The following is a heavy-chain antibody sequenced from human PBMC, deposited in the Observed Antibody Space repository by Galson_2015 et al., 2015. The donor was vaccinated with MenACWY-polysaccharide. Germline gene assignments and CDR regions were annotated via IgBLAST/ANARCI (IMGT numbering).Heavy chain of an antibody. Sequence: LRLSCAASRFHFPTNWMTWVRQAPGQGLEWVALINPDGGQTEYVDSVKGRFAISRDNSKNSLFLQMNSLRAEDTAVYYCARDPNWGNSFGPWGQGTLVTVSS. J-gene: IGHJ5*02. V-gene: IGHV3-7*01. CDR2: INPDGGQT. D-gene: IGHD7-27*01. CDR3: ARDPNWGNSFGP. CDR1: RFHFPTNW.